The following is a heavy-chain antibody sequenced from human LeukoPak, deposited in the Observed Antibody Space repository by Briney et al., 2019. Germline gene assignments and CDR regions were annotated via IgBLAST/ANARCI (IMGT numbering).Heavy chain of an antibody. CDR2: ISSSSSYI. V-gene: IGHV3-21*01. J-gene: IGHJ4*02. CDR1: GFTFSSYC. D-gene: IGHD5-12*01. CDR3: ARALRTVANDY. Sequence: PGGSLSLSCEASGFTFSSYCMNWVRQPPGKGLDWVSSISSSSSYIYYADSVKGRFTISRDNAKNSLYLQMNSLSAEDTAVYYCARALRTVANDYWGQGTLVTVSS.